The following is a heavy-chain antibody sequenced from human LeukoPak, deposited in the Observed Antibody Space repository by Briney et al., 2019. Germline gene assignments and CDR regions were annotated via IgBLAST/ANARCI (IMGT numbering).Heavy chain of an antibody. CDR1: GYTFTNNG. D-gene: IGHD3-9*01. CDR2: INSYNGDT. V-gene: IGHV1-18*01. Sequence: GASVKVSCKTSGYTFTNNGISWVRQALGQGLEWMAWINSYNGDTHYAQKFQGRVTMTTDTSTSTAFLELRSLKSDDTALYYCAKDFDYVVDYWGQGTLVTVSS. CDR3: AKDFDYVVDY. J-gene: IGHJ4*02.